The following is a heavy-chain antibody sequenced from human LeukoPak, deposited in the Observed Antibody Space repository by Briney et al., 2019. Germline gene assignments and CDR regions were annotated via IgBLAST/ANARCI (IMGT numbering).Heavy chain of an antibody. V-gene: IGHV1-18*01. CDR3: ARCPLRRASMTTVTTDWFDP. J-gene: IGHJ5*02. CDR2: ISAYNGNT. D-gene: IGHD4-17*01. CDR1: GYTFTSYG. Sequence: ASVKVSCKASGYTFTSYGISWVRQAPGQGLEWMGWISAYNGNTNYAQKLQGRVTITTDTYKRKDYMEMRSLRSDDTAVYYCARCPLRRASMTTVTTDWFDPWGQGTLVTVSS.